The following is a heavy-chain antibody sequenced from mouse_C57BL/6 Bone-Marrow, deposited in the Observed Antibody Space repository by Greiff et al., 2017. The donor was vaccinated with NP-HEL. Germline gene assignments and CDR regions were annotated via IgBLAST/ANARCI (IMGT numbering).Heavy chain of an antibody. V-gene: IGHV14-4*01. CDR1: GFNIKDDY. D-gene: IGHD2-4*01. J-gene: IGHJ2*01. CDR3: TTDYDYDGY. Sequence: EVQLQQSGAELVRPGASVKLSCTASGFNIKDDYMHWVKQRPEQGLEWIGWIDPENGDTEYASKFQGKATITADTSSNTSYLQLSSLTSEDTAVYYCTTDYDYDGYWGQGTTLTVSS. CDR2: IDPENGDT.